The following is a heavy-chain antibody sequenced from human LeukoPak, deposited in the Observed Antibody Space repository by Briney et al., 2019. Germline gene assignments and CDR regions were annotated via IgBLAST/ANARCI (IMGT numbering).Heavy chain of an antibody. CDR2: IYTSGST. CDR3: ARGKYYYGSGSNNYMDV. Sequence: PSETLSLTCTVSGGSISSYYWSWIRQPAGKGLEWIGRIYTSGSTNYNPSLKSRVTMSVDTSKNQFSLKLSSVTAADTAVYYCARGKYYYGSGSNNYMDVWGKGTTVTVSS. D-gene: IGHD3-10*01. J-gene: IGHJ6*03. CDR1: GGSISSYY. V-gene: IGHV4-4*07.